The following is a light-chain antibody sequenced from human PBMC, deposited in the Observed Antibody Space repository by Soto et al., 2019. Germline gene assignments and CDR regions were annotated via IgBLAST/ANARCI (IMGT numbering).Light chain of an antibody. J-gene: IGKJ1*01. CDR2: AAS. V-gene: IGKV1-39*01. Sequence: DIQMTQSPSTLSASVGDRVTIPCRASQSVNTYLHWYQQKPGKAPKLLIYAASTLQSGVPSRFSGSGSGTDFTLTSSCLQSEDFATYYCQQYYSYPRTFGQGTKVDIK. CDR3: QQYYSYPRT. CDR1: QSVNTY.